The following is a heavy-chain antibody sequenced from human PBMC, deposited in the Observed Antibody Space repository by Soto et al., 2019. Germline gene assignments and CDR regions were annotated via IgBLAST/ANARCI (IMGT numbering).Heavy chain of an antibody. CDR3: AKDYYDIVTGLDY. J-gene: IGHJ4*02. CDR1: GFTFDDYA. V-gene: IGHV3-9*01. CDR2: ISWNSGSI. D-gene: IGHD3-9*01. Sequence: EVQLVESGGGLVQPGRSLRLSCAASGFTFDDYAMHWVRQAPGKGLEWVSGISWNSGSIGYAHSVKGRFTISRDNAKNSLYLQMNSLRAEDTALYYCAKDYYDIVTGLDYWGQGTLVTVSS.